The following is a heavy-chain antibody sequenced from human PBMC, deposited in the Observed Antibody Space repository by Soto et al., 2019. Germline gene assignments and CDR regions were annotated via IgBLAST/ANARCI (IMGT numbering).Heavy chain of an antibody. Sequence: SETLSLTCTVAGGSISSSSYYWGWIRQHPGKGLEWIGSIYYSGSTYYNPSLKSRVTISVDTSKNQFSLKLSSVTAADTAVYYCARQDGGVVPDFYYYYGMDVWGQGTTVTVSS. J-gene: IGHJ6*02. CDR3: ARQDGGVVPDFYYYYGMDV. D-gene: IGHD3-3*01. CDR2: IYYSGST. V-gene: IGHV4-39*01. CDR1: GGSISSSSYY.